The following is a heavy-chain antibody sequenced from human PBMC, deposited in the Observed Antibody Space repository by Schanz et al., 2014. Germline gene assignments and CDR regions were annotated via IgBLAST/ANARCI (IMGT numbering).Heavy chain of an antibody. CDR3: STTPNFYASGTYSWFDP. J-gene: IGHJ5*02. Sequence: EAQVVESGGGLVKPGGSLRLSCVASGFTFSNAWMNWVRQGPGNRLEWVGRIKSRSDGGTTDYAAPVKGRFIISRDDSRNPLYLQMSGLKTEDTAVYYCSTTPNFYASGTYSWFDPWGQGTRVTVSS. CDR2: IKSRSDGGTT. D-gene: IGHD3-10*01. V-gene: IGHV3-15*01. CDR1: GFTFSNAW.